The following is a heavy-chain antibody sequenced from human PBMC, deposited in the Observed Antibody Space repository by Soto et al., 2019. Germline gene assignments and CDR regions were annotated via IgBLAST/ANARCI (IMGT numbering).Heavy chain of an antibody. D-gene: IGHD3-16*02. CDR1: GFTVSSNY. Sequence: GGSLRLSCAASGFTVSSNYMSWVRQAPGKGLEWVSVIYSGGSTYYADSVKGRFTISRDNSKNTLYLQMNSLRAEDTAVYYCARNLRPYYDYNWGSYRQKWFDPWGQGTLVTVSS. CDR3: ARNLRPYYDYNWGSYRQKWFDP. J-gene: IGHJ5*02. V-gene: IGHV3-66*01. CDR2: IYSGGST.